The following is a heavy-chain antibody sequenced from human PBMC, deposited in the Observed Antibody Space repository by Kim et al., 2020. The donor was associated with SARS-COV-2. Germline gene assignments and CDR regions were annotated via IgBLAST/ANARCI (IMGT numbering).Heavy chain of an antibody. V-gene: IGHV3-49*03. CDR1: GFTFGDYA. CDR2: IRSKAYGGTT. CDR3: TRDASWGLTGTTLYYGMDV. Sequence: GGSLRLSCTASGFTFGDYAMSWFRQAPGKGLEWVGFIRSKAYGGTTEYAASVKGRFTISRDDSKSFAFLQMNSLKTEDTAVYYCTRDASWGLTGTTLYYGMDVWGPGSSVTVSS. D-gene: IGHD1-7*01. J-gene: IGHJ6*02.